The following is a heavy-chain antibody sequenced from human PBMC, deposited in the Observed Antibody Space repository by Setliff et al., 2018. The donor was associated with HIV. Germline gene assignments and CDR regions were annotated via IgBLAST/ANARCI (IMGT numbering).Heavy chain of an antibody. Sequence: PSETLSLTCTVSGGSIKNYYWSWIRQSPEKGLEWIGYIYYSGDTNYNPSLRSRVTISVDTSKNQFSLKLSSVTAADTAVYYCARPRSGTYRGHYYYYMDVWGKGTTVTVSS. CDR3: ARPRSGTYRGHYYYYMDV. CDR1: GGSIKNYY. CDR2: IYYSGDT. D-gene: IGHD3-10*01. J-gene: IGHJ6*03. V-gene: IGHV4-59*01.